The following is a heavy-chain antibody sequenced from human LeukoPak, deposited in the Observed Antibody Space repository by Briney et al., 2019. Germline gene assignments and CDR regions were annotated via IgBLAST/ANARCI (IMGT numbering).Heavy chain of an antibody. CDR3: ARDLSPYGMDV. CDR2: IYTSGST. Sequence: PSQTLSLTCTVSGGSISSGSYYWSWIRQPAGKGLEWIGRIYTSGSTNYSPSLKSRVTISVDTSKNQFSLKLSSVTAADTAVYYCARDLSPYGMDVWGQGTTVTVSS. J-gene: IGHJ6*02. V-gene: IGHV4-61*02. CDR1: GGSISSGSYY.